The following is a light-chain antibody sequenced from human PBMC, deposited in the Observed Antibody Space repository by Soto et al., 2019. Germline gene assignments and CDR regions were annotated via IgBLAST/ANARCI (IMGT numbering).Light chain of an antibody. J-gene: IGLJ2*01. V-gene: IGLV2-14*01. CDR1: SSDIGGYDY. CDR3: TSYASGSSHVV. Sequence: QSVLTQPASVSGSPGQSITLSCTGTSSDIGGYDYVSWYQRHPGKAPKLIIYDVNNRPSGVSNRFSGSKSGNTASLTISGLQAEDESDYYCTSYASGSSHVVFGGGTKLTF. CDR2: DVN.